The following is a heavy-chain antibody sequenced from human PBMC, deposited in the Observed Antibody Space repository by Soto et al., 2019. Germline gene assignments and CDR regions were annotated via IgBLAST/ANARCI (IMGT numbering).Heavy chain of an antibody. CDR1: GGSIYSGASY. CDR2: IHYRGST. CDR3: AIYCDSSGYPPGALDI. V-gene: IGHV4-31*03. J-gene: IGHJ3*02. D-gene: IGHD3-22*01. Sequence: SETLCLTCTVSGGSIYSGASYLSWILQLPGKGLEWIGYIHYRGSTRYNTSLKSRVTISIDTSKSQFSLRLSSVTAADTAVYYCAIYCDSSGYPPGALDIWGQGTMVT.